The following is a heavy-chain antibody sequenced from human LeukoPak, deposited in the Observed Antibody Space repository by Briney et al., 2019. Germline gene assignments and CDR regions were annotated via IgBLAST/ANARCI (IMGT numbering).Heavy chain of an antibody. Sequence: GGSLRLSCAASGFTFSSYSMNWVRQAPGKGLEWVSYISSSSSTIYYADSVKGRFTISRDNAKNSLYLQMNSLRAEDTAVYYCARWFGRDLGAFDIWGQGTMVTVSS. V-gene: IGHV3-48*04. CDR2: ISSSSSTI. CDR1: GFTFSSYS. D-gene: IGHD3-10*01. CDR3: ARWFGRDLGAFDI. J-gene: IGHJ3*02.